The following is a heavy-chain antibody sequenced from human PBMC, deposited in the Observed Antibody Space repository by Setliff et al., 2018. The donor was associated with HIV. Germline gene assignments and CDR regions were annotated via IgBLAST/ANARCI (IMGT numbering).Heavy chain of an antibody. D-gene: IGHD2-2*01. CDR2: INHSGKT. CDR3: ARGHCSGTNCYGVDYYGMDV. CDR1: GGSISGGDYY. V-gene: IGHV4-61*08. Sequence: SETLSLTCTVSGGSISGGDYYWTWIRQPPGEGLEWIGEINHSGKTNYNPSLKSRVTISVDTSKNQFSLKLTSVTAADTAVYYCARGHCSGTNCYGVDYYGMDVWGQGTTVTVSS. J-gene: IGHJ6*02.